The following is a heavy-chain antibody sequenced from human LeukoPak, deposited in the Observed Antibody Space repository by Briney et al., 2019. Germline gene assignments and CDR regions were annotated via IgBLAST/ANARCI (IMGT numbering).Heavy chain of an antibody. Sequence: GGSLRLSCAASGFTFSDAWMSWVRQAPGEGLEWVGRIKSKADGRTTDYAAPVKGRFTISRDDSKSTLYLQMNSLKSEDTAVYYCSSYRDWGQGTRVTVSS. D-gene: IGHD4-11*01. CDR3: SSYRD. CDR1: GFTFSDAW. V-gene: IGHV3-15*01. CDR2: IKSKADGRTT. J-gene: IGHJ4*02.